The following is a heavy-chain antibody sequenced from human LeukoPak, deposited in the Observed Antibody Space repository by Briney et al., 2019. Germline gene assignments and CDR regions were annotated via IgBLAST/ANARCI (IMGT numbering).Heavy chain of an antibody. CDR1: GFTFSGRW. CDR3: ARYITMIVAGLGY. D-gene: IGHD3-22*01. CDR2: INQDGTDK. V-gene: IGHV3-7*01. Sequence: GGSLRLSCAASGFTFSGRWMSWLRQAPGKGLEWVANINQDGTDKYYADSVKGRFTISRDNSKNTLYLQMNSLRAEDTAVYYCARYITMIVAGLGYWGQGTLVTVSS. J-gene: IGHJ4*02.